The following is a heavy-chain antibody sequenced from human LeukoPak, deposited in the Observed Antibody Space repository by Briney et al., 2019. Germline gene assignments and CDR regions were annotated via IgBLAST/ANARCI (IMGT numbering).Heavy chain of an antibody. CDR2: ISWDGGST. CDR3: ARGHGYYYFLSDY. V-gene: IGHV3-43*01. J-gene: IGHJ4*02. CDR1: GFTFDDYT. D-gene: IGHD3-3*01. Sequence: PGGSLRLSCAASGFTFDDYTMHWVRQAPGKGLEWVSLISWDGGSTYYADSVKGRFTISRDNSKNSLYLQMNSLRTEDTALYYCARGHGYYYFLSDYWGQGTLVTVSS.